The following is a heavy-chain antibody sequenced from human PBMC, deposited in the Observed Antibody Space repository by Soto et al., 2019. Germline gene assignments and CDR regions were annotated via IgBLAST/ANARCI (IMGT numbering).Heavy chain of an antibody. J-gene: IGHJ5*02. V-gene: IGHV1-69*12. CDR1: GGTFSSYA. Sequence: QVQLVQSGAEVKKPGSSVKVSCKASGGTFSSYAISWVRQAPGQGLEWMGGIIPIFGTANYAQKFQGRVTITADESTSTAYMELSSLRSEDTAVYYCARLYSSSHTAAFDPWGQGTLVTVSS. CDR3: ARLYSSSHTAAFDP. D-gene: IGHD6-13*01. CDR2: IIPIFGTA.